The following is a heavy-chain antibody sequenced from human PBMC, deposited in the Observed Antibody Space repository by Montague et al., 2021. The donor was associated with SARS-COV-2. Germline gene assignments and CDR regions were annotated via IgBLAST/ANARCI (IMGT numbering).Heavy chain of an antibody. J-gene: IGHJ4*02. V-gene: IGHV4-39*01. CDR3: ARHRYYYDAVWGTHRYTPDY. D-gene: IGHD3-16*02. Sequence: SETLSLTCSVSGGSVSSSSYYWGWIRQPPGKGPEWIGSIYYSGSTNYNPSLKSRVTMSVDTSKKQFSLRLTSVTAADTAVYYCARHRYYYDAVWGTHRYTPDYWGQGTLVTVSS. CDR2: IYYSGST. CDR1: GGSVSSSSYY.